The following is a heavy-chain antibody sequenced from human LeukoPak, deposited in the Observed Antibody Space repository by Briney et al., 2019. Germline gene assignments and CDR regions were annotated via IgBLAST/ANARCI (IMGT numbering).Heavy chain of an antibody. CDR3: ARDRVLLYYFDY. CDR2: ISSSSRYI. CDR1: GFTFSSYS. D-gene: IGHD1-26*01. V-gene: IGHV3-21*01. J-gene: IGHJ4*02. Sequence: GGSLRLSCAASGFTFSSYSMNWVRQAPGKGLEWVSSISSSSRYIYYADSVKGRFTISRDNAKNSLYLQMNSLRAEDTAVYYCARDRVLLYYFDYWGQGTLVTVSS.